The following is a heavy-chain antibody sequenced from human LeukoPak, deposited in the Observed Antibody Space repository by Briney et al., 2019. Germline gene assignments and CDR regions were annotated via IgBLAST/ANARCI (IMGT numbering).Heavy chain of an antibody. V-gene: IGHV3-7*01. CDR1: GFTFSSYW. CDR2: IKQDGSEK. J-gene: IGHJ4*02. CDR3: ARATSYSSSWYDEGYYFDY. Sequence: PGGSLRLSCAASGFTFSSYWRSWVRQAPGKGLEWVANIKQDGSEKYYVDSVKGRFTISRDNAKNSLYLQMNSLRAEDTAVYYCARATSYSSSWYDEGYYFDYWGQGTLVTVSS. D-gene: IGHD6-13*01.